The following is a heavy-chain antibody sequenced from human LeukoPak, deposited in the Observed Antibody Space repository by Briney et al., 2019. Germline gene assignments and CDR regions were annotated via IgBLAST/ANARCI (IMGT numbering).Heavy chain of an antibody. CDR1: GYTFTNYG. V-gene: IGHV1-18*01. Sequence: GASVKVSCKASGYTFTNYGINWVRQAPGQGLEWMGWISAYNGNTNYAQKLQGRVTMTTDTSTSTAYMELRSLRPDDTAVYYCARDRWRDSTSFFDYWGQGTLVTVSS. D-gene: IGHD6-6*01. J-gene: IGHJ4*02. CDR2: ISAYNGNT. CDR3: ARDRWRDSTSFFDY.